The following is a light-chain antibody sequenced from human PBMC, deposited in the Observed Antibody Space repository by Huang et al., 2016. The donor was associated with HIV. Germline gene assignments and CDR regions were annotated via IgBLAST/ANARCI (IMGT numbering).Light chain of an antibody. CDR2: LGS. J-gene: IGKJ1*01. Sequence: IVMTQSPLSLPVTPGEPASISCRSSQSLLHSNGYNYLDWYLQKPGQSPQLLIYLGSNRASGVPDRFSGSGSGTDFTLKISRVEAEDVGVYYYMQAIQTPWTFGQGTKVEIK. CDR1: QSLLHSNGYNY. V-gene: IGKV2-28*01. CDR3: MQAIQTPWT.